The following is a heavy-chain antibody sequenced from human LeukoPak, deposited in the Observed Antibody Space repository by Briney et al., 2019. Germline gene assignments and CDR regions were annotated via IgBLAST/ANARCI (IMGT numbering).Heavy chain of an antibody. CDR1: GFTFSSYS. V-gene: IGHV3-21*04. J-gene: IGHJ4*02. D-gene: IGHD2-15*01. CDR3: ARVRNSADIVGLVDY. Sequence: GGSLRLSCAASGFTFSSYSMNWVRQAPGKGLEWVSSISSSSSYIYYADSVKGRFTISRDNAKNSLYLQMNSLRAEDTALYYCARVRNSADIVGLVDYWGQGTLVTVSS. CDR2: ISSSSSYI.